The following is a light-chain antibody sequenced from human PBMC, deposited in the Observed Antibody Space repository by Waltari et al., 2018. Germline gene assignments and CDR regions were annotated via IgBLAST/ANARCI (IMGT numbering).Light chain of an antibody. V-gene: IGLV1-51*01. J-gene: IGLJ3*02. Sequence: QSVLTQPPSVSAAPEEKVSISCSGSTSNIGNNYVSCYQPLPGPAPKLLIYDKNKRLSGIPDRFSGSRSGTSATLGITGLQTGDEADYFCATWDSSLNIWVFGGGTKLTVL. CDR3: ATWDSSLNIWV. CDR1: TSNIGNNY. CDR2: DKN.